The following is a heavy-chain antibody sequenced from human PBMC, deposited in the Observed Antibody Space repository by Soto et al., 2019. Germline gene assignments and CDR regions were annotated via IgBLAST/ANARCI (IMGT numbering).Heavy chain of an antibody. CDR3: ARDPTSGARGFFDY. V-gene: IGHV3-74*01. CDR2: INTDGSST. J-gene: IGHJ4*02. D-gene: IGHD1-26*01. CDR1: GFTFSSYW. Sequence: GGSLRLSCAASGFTFSSYWMHWVRQGPGKGLVWVSRINTDGSSTNYADSVKGRFTISRDNAKNTLYLQMNSLRAEDTAVYYCARDPTSGARGFFDYWGQGTLVTVSS.